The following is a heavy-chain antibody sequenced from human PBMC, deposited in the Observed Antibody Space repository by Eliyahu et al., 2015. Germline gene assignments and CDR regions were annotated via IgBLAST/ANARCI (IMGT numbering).Heavy chain of an antibody. J-gene: IGHJ3*02. D-gene: IGHD5-12*01. V-gene: IGHV3-73*01. CDR1: GFTLXGSA. CDR2: IRSKANSDAT. CDR3: SSRLEYSGYDDAFDI. Sequence: EVQLVESGGGLVQPGRSLKXSXXASGFTLXGSAIPWVRPAXGKGLEWVGRIRSKANSDATAYGASVKGRFTISRDDSKNTAYLQMDSLKSEDTAVYYCSSRLEYSGYDDAFDIWGQGTMVTVSS.